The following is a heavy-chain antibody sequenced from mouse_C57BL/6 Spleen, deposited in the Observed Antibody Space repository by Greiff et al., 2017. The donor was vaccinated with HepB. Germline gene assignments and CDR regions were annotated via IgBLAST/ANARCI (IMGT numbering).Heavy chain of an antibody. Sequence: QVQLQQSGAELVRPGTSVKVSCKASGYAFTNYLIEWVKQRPGQGLEWIGVINPGSGGTNYNEKFKGKATLTADKSSSTAYMQLSNLTSEDSAVYFCASDGYYHYFDYWGQGTTLTVSS. CDR2: INPGSGGT. J-gene: IGHJ2*01. CDR3: ASDGYYHYFDY. CDR1: GYAFTNYL. D-gene: IGHD2-3*01. V-gene: IGHV1-54*01.